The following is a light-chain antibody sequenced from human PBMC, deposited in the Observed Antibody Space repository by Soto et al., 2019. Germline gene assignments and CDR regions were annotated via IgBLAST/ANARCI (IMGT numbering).Light chain of an antibody. Sequence: NFMLTQPHSVSESPGKTVTISCTRSSGSIASNYVQWYQQRPGSAPTTVIYEDYQRPSGVPDRFSGSIDSSSNSASLTISRLKTEDEADYYCQSYDSSNPVVFGGGTKLTVL. CDR1: SGSIASNY. V-gene: IGLV6-57*04. CDR2: EDY. CDR3: QSYDSSNPVV. J-gene: IGLJ2*01.